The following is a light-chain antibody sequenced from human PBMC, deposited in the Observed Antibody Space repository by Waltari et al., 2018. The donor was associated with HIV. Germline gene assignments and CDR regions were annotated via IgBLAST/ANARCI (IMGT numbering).Light chain of an antibody. CDR2: EVS. CDR3: SSYAGSINVL. CDR1: SRDVGGYNY. Sequence: QSALTQPPSASGSPGQSVTISCTATSRDVGGYNYVSWYQQHPGKAPKLLIAEVSKRPSGVPDRFSGSKSGNTASLTVSGLQAEDEADYYCSSYAGSINVLFGGGTKLAVL. V-gene: IGLV2-8*01. J-gene: IGLJ2*01.